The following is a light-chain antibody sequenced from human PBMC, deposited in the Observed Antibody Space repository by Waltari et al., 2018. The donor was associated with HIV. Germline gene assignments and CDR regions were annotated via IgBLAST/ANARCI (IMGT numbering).Light chain of an antibody. Sequence: QAVVTQEPSLPVSPGGTVTLTSGSSTGAVTSGHSPYRFPQRPGQAPRTLIHDTSNKHSWTPARFSGSLLGGKAALTLSGAQPEDEAEYYCLLSYGGPRVFGGGTKLTVL. CDR3: LLSYGGPRV. V-gene: IGLV7-46*01. CDR2: DTS. CDR1: TGAVTSGHS. J-gene: IGLJ2*01.